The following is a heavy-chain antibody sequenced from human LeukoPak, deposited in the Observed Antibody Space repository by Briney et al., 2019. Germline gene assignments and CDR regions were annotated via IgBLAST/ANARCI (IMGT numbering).Heavy chain of an antibody. V-gene: IGHV4-4*07. Sequence: SETLSLTCTVSGGSISSYYWSWIRQPAGKGLEYIGRIYNSGITNYNPSLKSRVTISVDTSKNQFSLKIRSVTAADTAVYYTARVRAVAGTPPDYWGQGTLVTVSS. CDR3: ARVRAVAGTPPDY. J-gene: IGHJ4*02. D-gene: IGHD6-19*01. CDR2: IYNSGIT. CDR1: GGSISSYY.